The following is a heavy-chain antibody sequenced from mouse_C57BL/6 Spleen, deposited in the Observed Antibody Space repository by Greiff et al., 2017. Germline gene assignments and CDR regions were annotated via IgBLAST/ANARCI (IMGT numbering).Heavy chain of an antibody. V-gene: IGHV1-19*01. J-gene: IGHJ1*03. CDR3: ARKLPRGYFDV. CDR2: INPYNGGT. CDR1: GYTFTDYY. Sequence: EVQLQQSGPVLVKPGASVKMSCKASGYTFTDYYMNWVKQSHGKSLEWIGVINPYNGGTSYNQKFKGKATLTVDKSSSTAYMELNSLTSEDSAVYYCARKLPRGYFDVWGTGTTVTVSS.